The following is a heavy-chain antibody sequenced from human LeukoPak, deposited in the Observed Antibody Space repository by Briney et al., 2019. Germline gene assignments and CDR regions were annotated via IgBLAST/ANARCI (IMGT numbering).Heavy chain of an antibody. D-gene: IGHD4-23*01. CDR1: GFTFSSYS. V-gene: IGHV3-21*01. J-gene: IGHJ4*02. CDR3: ARVFYDYGGSN. CDR2: ISSSSSYI. Sequence: GGSLRLSCAASGFTFSSYSMNWVRQAPGKGLEWVSSISSSSSYIYYADSVKGRFTIPRDNAKNSLYLQMNSPRAEDTAVYYCARVFYDYGGSNWGQGTLVTVSS.